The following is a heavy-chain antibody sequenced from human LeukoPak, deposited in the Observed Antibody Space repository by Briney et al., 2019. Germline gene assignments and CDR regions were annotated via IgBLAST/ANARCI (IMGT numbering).Heavy chain of an antibody. CDR1: GFTFSSYA. D-gene: IGHD2-8*01. CDR3: ARVWYTSYYYYGMDV. Sequence: GGSLRLSCAASGFTFSSYAMHWVRQAPGKGLEYVSAISSNGGSTYYANSVKGRFTISRDNSKNTLYLQMGSLRAEDMAVYYCARVWYTSYYYYGMDVWGQGTTVTVSS. V-gene: IGHV3-64*01. J-gene: IGHJ6*02. CDR2: ISSNGGST.